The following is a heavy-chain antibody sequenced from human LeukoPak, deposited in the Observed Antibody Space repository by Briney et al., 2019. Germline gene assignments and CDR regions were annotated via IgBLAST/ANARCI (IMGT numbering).Heavy chain of an antibody. V-gene: IGHV4-4*07. CDR3: ARVPLVRYFDWETPAHFDY. J-gene: IGHJ4*02. Sequence: SETLSLTCTVSGGSFNNYYWNWIRQPAGKGLEWIGRIYSSGSTDYNPSLKSRVTMSVDTSKNQFSLNLTSVTAADTAVYYCARVPLVRYFDWETPAHFDYWGQGTLVTVSS. CDR1: GGSFNNYY. D-gene: IGHD3-9*01. CDR2: IYSSGST.